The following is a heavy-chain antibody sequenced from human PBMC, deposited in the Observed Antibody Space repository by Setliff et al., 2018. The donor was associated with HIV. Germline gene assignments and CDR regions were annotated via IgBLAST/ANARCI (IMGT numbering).Heavy chain of an antibody. V-gene: IGHV4-39*01. CDR1: GGSISSSSYY. J-gene: IGHJ6*03. Sequence: SETLSLTCTVSGGSISSSSYYWGWIRQPPGKGLEWIGSIYYSGRTYYNPSLKSRVTISVDTSKKQFSLKLSSVTAADTAVYYCARLREGYNFWSGYSYYYYYMDVWGKGTTVTVSS. CDR3: ARLREGYNFWSGYSYYYYYMDV. CDR2: IYYSGRT. D-gene: IGHD3-3*01.